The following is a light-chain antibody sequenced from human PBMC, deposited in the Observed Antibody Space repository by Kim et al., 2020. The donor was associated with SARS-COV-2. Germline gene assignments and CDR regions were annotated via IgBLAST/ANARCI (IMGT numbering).Light chain of an antibody. CDR2: GAS. CDR3: QQYGSSPRT. Sequence: LFPGERATLSCRASPSVSSSYLAWYQQKPGQAPRLLIYGASSRATGIPDRFSGSGSGTDFTLTISRLEPEDFAVYYCQQYGSSPRTFGQGTKLEI. CDR1: PSVSSSY. V-gene: IGKV3-20*01. J-gene: IGKJ2*01.